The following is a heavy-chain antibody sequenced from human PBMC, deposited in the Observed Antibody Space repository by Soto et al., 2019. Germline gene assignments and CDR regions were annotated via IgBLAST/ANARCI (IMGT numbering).Heavy chain of an antibody. D-gene: IGHD5-18*01. J-gene: IGHJ4*01. Sequence: PSETPDLTCTFFGGSLRYTFRSWIRQPSGKGLEWIGEISSYEGTNYNPSLRSRVTMSRDTSRNQLSLQLTSMTAADTAVYYCARGIDSAKAGYWDQGALVTVSS. V-gene: IGHV4-34*01. CDR2: ISSYEGT. CDR3: ARGIDSAKAGY. CDR1: GGSLRYTF.